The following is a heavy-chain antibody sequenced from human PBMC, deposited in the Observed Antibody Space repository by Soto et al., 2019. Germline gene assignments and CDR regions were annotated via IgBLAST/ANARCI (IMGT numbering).Heavy chain of an antibody. CDR1: GYTLTELS. Sequence: ASVKVSCKVSGYTLTELSMHWVRQAPGEGLEWMGGFDPEDGETIYAQKFQGRVTMTEDTSTDTAYMELSSLRSEDTAVYYCATVGYYYDSSGHVAFDIWGQGTMVTVSS. J-gene: IGHJ3*02. CDR3: ATVGYYYDSSGHVAFDI. V-gene: IGHV1-24*01. CDR2: FDPEDGET. D-gene: IGHD3-22*01.